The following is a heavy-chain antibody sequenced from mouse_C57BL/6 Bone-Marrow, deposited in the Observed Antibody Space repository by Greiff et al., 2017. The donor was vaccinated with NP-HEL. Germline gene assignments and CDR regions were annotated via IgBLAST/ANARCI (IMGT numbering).Heavy chain of an antibody. CDR2: INPNNGGT. CDR3: AILVTVDY. D-gene: IGHD2-2*01. J-gene: IGHJ2*01. V-gene: IGHV1-26*01. Sequence: EVKLQQSGPELVKPGASVKISCKASGYTFTDYYMNWVKQSHGKSLEWIGDINPNNGGTSYNQKFKGKATLTVDKSSSTAYMELRSLTSEDSAVYYCAILVTVDYWGQGTTLTVSS. CDR1: GYTFTDYY.